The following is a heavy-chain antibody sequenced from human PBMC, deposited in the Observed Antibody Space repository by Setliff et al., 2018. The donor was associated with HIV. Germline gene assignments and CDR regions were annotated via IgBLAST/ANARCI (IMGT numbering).Heavy chain of an antibody. CDR3: ARHAALIKRYYYYYLDV. Sequence: KTSETLSLTCTVSGGSVSNYYWTWIRQSAGKGLEWIGHINTSGSTKYNPSLKSRLTMSVDSSGNQFSLTLTSVTAADTAVYYCARHAALIKRYYYYYLDVWGKGTTVTVSS. CDR1: GGSVSNYY. CDR2: INTSGST. V-gene: IGHV4-4*07. J-gene: IGHJ6*03. D-gene: IGHD5-18*01.